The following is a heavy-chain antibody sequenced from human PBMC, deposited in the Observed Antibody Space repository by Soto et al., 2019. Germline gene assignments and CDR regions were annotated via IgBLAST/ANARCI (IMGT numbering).Heavy chain of an antibody. CDR2: INHSGST. CDR1: GGSFSGYY. Sequence: SETLSLTCAVYGGSFSGYYWSWIRQPPGKGLEWIGEINHSGSTNYNPSLKSRVTISVDTSKNQFSLKLSSVTAADTAVYYCARGLSTGDVNWFDPWGQGTLVTVSS. CDR3: ARGLSTGDVNWFDP. D-gene: IGHD7-27*01. V-gene: IGHV4-34*01. J-gene: IGHJ5*02.